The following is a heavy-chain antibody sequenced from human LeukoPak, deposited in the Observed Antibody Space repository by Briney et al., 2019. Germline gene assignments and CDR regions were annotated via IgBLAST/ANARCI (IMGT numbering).Heavy chain of an antibody. D-gene: IGHD5-18*01. CDR1: GFTFSDYY. V-gene: IGHV3-11*05. CDR3: TTDLDSYGYVPFDY. Sequence: GGSLRLSCAASGFTFSDYYMSWIRQAPGKGLEWVSYISSSSSYTNYADSVKGRFTISRDNAKNSLYLQMNSLKTEDTAVYYCTTDLDSYGYVPFDYWGQGTLVTVSS. CDR2: ISSSSSYT. J-gene: IGHJ4*02.